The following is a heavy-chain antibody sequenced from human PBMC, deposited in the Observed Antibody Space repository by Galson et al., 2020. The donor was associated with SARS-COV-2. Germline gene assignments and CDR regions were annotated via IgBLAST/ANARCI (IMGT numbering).Heavy chain of an antibody. CDR3: ARDRPLIPAADTPHYMDV. D-gene: IGHD2-2*01. CDR1: GGTFNSYA. J-gene: IGHJ6*03. CDR2: IIPIFGTT. V-gene: IGHV1-69*13. Sequence: SVKVSCKASGGTFNSYAISWVRQAPGQGLEWMGGIIPIFGTTNYAQKFQGRVTITADESTSTAYMELSSLRSEDTAVYYCARDRPLIPAADTPHYMDVWGKGTTVTVSS.